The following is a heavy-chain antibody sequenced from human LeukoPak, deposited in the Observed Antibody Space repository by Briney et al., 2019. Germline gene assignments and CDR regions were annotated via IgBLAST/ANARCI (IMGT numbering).Heavy chain of an antibody. D-gene: IGHD1-14*01. J-gene: IGHJ3*02. CDR3: AKPARTNAFDI. V-gene: IGHV3-23*01. Sequence: GGSLRLSCAASGFTFNNYAMNWVRQAPGKGLEWVSSISGSGGNTYYADSVKGRFTISRDNSKNTLYLQMNSLRAEDTAVYYCAKPARTNAFDIWGQGTMITVSS. CDR1: GFTFNNYA. CDR2: ISGSGGNT.